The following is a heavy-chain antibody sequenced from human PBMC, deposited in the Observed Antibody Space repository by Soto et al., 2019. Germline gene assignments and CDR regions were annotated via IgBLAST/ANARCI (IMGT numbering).Heavy chain of an antibody. CDR3: ATYTVVYAFDI. D-gene: IGHD2-8*02. J-gene: IGHJ3*02. CDR2: IYYSGST. CDR1: GGSISGYY. Sequence: SETLSLTCTVSGGSISGYYWSWIRQPPGKGLEWIGYIYYSGSTSYNPSLKSRVTISLDTSKNQFSLKLSSVTAADTAVYYCATYTVVYAFDIWGQGTMVTVSS. V-gene: IGHV4-59*08.